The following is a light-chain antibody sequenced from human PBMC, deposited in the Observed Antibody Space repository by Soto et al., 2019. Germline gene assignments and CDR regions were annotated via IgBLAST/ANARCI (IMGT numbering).Light chain of an antibody. CDR1: TSDVGGYNY. J-gene: IGLJ1*01. V-gene: IGLV2-11*01. CDR2: DVN. CDR3: CSYAGSYTYV. Sequence: QSVLTQPRSVSGSPGQSVTISCTGTTSDVGGYNYVSWYQQHPGKAPKVMIYDVNKRPSGVPDRFSGSKSGNTASLTISGLQAEDEADYYCCSYAGSYTYVFGIGTKLTVL.